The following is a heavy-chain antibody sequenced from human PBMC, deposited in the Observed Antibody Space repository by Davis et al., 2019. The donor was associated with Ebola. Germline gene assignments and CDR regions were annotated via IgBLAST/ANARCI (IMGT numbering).Heavy chain of an antibody. J-gene: IGHJ4*02. Sequence: ASVKVSCKASGYTFTSYGISWLRQAPGKGLEWMGIINPTGCSTSYAQQFQGRVTLTRDTSTSTVYMELSSLRSEDTDVYYCARGYSPKCRGGDCVNDFWGQGTLVTVST. D-gene: IGHD2-21*02. CDR1: GYTFTSYG. V-gene: IGHV1-46*01. CDR2: INPTGCST. CDR3: ARGYSPKCRGGDCVNDF.